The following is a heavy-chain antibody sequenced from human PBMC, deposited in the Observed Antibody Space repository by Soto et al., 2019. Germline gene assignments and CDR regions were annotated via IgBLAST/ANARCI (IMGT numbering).Heavy chain of an antibody. V-gene: IGHV3-30-3*01. Sequence: QVQLVESGGGVVQPGRSLRLSCAASGFTFSSYAMHWVRQAPGKGLEWVAVISYDGSNKYYADSVKGRFTISRDNYKNTLYLQMNSLRAEDTAVYYPVRGGYGDYGGFGYWGQGTLVTVSS. J-gene: IGHJ4*02. D-gene: IGHD4-17*01. CDR1: GFTFSSYA. CDR2: ISYDGSNK. CDR3: VRGGYGDYGGFGY.